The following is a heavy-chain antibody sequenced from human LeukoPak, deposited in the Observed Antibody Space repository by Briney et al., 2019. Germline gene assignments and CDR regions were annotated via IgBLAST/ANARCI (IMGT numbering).Heavy chain of an antibody. CDR1: GFTFSSYG. CDR3: AKDFRGYSGYDSGAFDI. Sequence: GGSLRLSCAASGFTFSSYGMHWVRQAPGEGLEWVAVISYDGSNKYYADSVKGRFTISRDNSKNTLYLQMNSLRAEDTAVYYCAKDFRGYSGYDSGAFDIWGQGTMVTVSS. J-gene: IGHJ3*02. V-gene: IGHV3-30*18. D-gene: IGHD5-12*01. CDR2: ISYDGSNK.